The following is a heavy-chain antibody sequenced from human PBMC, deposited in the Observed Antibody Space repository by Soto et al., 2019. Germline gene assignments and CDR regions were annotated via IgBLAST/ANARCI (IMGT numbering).Heavy chain of an antibody. CDR3: AKDLSPWTGAYYDFLSGYYSEPWFDP. CDR2: ISGSGGST. V-gene: IGHV3-23*01. CDR1: GFTFSSYA. J-gene: IGHJ5*02. D-gene: IGHD3-3*01. Sequence: EVQLLESGGGLVQPGGSLRLSCAASGFTFSSYAMSWVRQAPGKGLEWVSAISGSGGSTYYADSVKGRFTISRDNSKNAXYXXVGGRRAEDTAVYYWAKDLSPWTGAYYDFLSGYYSEPWFDPWGQGTLVTVSS.